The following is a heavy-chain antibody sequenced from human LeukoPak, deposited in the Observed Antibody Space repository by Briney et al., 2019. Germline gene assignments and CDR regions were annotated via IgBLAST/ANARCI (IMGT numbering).Heavy chain of an antibody. D-gene: IGHD1-14*01. Sequence: ASVKVSCKASGGTFSSYAISWVRQATGQGLEWMGWMNPNSGNTGYAQKFQGRVTITRNTSISTAYMELSSLRSEDTAVYYCARAGRKAGAFDIWGQGTMVTVSS. CDR2: MNPNSGNT. CDR3: ARAGRKAGAFDI. CDR1: GGTFSSYA. J-gene: IGHJ3*02. V-gene: IGHV1-8*03.